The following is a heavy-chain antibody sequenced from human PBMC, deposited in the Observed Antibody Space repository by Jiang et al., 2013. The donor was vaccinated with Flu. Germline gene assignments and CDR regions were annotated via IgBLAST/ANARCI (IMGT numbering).Heavy chain of an antibody. CDR3: ATAGDYAAFDI. Sequence: GPGLVKPSETLSLTCTVSGYSISSGYYWGWIRQPPGKGLEWIGSIYHSGSTYYNPSLKSRVTISVDTSKNQFSLKLSSVTAADTAVYYCATAGDYAAFDIWGQGTMVTVSS. CDR2: IYHSGST. J-gene: IGHJ3*02. V-gene: IGHV4-38-2*02. D-gene: IGHD4-17*01. CDR1: GYSISSGYY.